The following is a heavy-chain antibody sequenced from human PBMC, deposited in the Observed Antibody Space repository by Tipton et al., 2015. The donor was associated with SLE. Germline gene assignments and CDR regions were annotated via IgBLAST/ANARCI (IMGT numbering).Heavy chain of an antibody. CDR1: GGSIGGSSDY. CDR2: MYHGGST. J-gene: IGHJ5*02. Sequence: GLVKPSETLSLTCTVSGGSIGGSSDYWGWIRQPPGKGLEYIGNMYHGGSTSYNPSLKSRVTISRDTSKNQFSLKLSSVTAADTAVYYCARHGKYCSGGSCANWFDPWGQGTLVTVSS. D-gene: IGHD2-15*01. V-gene: IGHV4-39*01. CDR3: ARHGKYCSGGSCANWFDP.